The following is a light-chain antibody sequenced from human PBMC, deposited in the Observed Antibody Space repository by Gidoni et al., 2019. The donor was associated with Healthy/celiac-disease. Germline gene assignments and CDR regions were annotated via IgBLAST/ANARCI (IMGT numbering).Light chain of an antibody. V-gene: IGKV1-39*01. Sequence: DIQMTQSPSSLSASVGDRVTITCRASQSISSYLNWYQQKPGKAPKLLSYAASSLQSGVPSRFSGSGSGTDFTLTISSLQPEDFATYYCQQSYSTPSWTFXXXTKVEIK. CDR2: AAS. CDR1: QSISSY. J-gene: IGKJ1*01. CDR3: QQSYSTPSWT.